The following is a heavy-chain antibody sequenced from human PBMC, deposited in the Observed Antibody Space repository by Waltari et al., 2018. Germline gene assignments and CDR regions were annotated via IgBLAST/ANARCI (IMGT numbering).Heavy chain of an antibody. CDR2: ISSSSSYI. Sequence: EVQLVESGGGLVKPGGSLRLSCAASGFTFSSYSMNWVRQAPGKGLGWVSSISSSSSYIYYADSVKGRFTISRDNAKNSLYLQMNSLRAEDTAVYYCATVLYSGSYLHDAFDIWGQGTMVTVSS. J-gene: IGHJ3*02. V-gene: IGHV3-21*01. CDR1: GFTFSSYS. D-gene: IGHD1-26*01. CDR3: ATVLYSGSYLHDAFDI.